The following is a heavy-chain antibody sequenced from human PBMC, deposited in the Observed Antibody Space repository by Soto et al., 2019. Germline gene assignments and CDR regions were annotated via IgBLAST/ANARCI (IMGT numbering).Heavy chain of an antibody. Sequence: EVQLLESGGGLVQPGGSLRLACAVSGFTFRSYAMSWVRQAPGKGPEWVSVISAGGSNTYYAESMKGRFTISRDNSKNTLYLQMNSLRDEDTAVYYCAKKGPPRDAFDIWGQGTMVTVST. V-gene: IGHV3-23*01. CDR2: ISAGGSNT. CDR3: AKKGPPRDAFDI. CDR1: GFTFRSYA. J-gene: IGHJ3*02.